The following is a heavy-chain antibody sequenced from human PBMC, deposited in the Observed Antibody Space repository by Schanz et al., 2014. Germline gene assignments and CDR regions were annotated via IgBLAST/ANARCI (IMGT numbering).Heavy chain of an antibody. V-gene: IGHV3-33*08. CDR3: ARDAVALVPEYFMDV. D-gene: IGHD2-15*01. Sequence: QVQLVESGGVVVQPGGSLRLSCAASGFTFNSYAFHWVRQAPGKGLEWVALIWYDGSNKYYADSVKGRFTISRDNSMNTLHLQMDGLRVEDTAVYYCARDAVALVPEYFMDVWGKGTPVTVSS. CDR2: IWYDGSNK. J-gene: IGHJ6*03. CDR1: GFTFNSYA.